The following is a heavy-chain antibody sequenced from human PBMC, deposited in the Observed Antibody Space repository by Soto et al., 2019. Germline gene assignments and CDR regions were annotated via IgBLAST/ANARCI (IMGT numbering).Heavy chain of an antibody. V-gene: IGHV3-7*01. Sequence: GGSLRLSCAASKFTFSNYWMSWVRQAPGKGLEWVANIKQDGSEKYYMDSVKGRFTVSRDNAKNSLYLQMNSLRAEDTAVYYCAKTGSRTNFDPWGQGTLVTVSS. CDR2: IKQDGSEK. CDR1: KFTFSNYW. D-gene: IGHD3-10*01. J-gene: IGHJ5*02. CDR3: AKTGSRTNFDP.